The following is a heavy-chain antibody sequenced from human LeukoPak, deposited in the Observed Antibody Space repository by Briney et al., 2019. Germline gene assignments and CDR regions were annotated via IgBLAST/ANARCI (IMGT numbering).Heavy chain of an antibody. CDR2: IYTSGST. CDR1: GGSISNYY. Sequence: SETLSLTCTVSGGSISNYYWSWIRQPPGKGLEWIGRIYTSGSTSYNPSLKSRVTMSVDTSKNQFSLKLSSVTAADTAVYYCARDRALVVMGLLGFDPWGQGTLVT. CDR3: ARDRALVVMGLLGFDP. V-gene: IGHV4-4*07. J-gene: IGHJ5*02. D-gene: IGHD3-22*01.